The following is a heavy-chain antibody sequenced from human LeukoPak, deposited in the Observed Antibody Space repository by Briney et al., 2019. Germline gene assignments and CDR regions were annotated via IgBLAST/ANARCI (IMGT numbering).Heavy chain of an antibody. V-gene: IGHV3-33*01. Sequence: GGSLRLSCAASGFTFSSYGMHWVRQAPGKGLEWVAVIWYDGSNKYYADSVKGRFTISRDNSKNTLYLQMNSLRAEDTAVYYCARDKGYCSGGSCPPPLNWFGPWGQGTLVTVSS. CDR1: GFTFSSYG. D-gene: IGHD2-15*01. J-gene: IGHJ5*02. CDR2: IWYDGSNK. CDR3: ARDKGYCSGGSCPPPLNWFGP.